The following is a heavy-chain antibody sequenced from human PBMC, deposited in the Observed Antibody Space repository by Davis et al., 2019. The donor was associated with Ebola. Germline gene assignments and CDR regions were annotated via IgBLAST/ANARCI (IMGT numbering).Heavy chain of an antibody. CDR3: ARDREMATVYPGY. V-gene: IGHV1-18*01. Sequence: ASVKVSCKASGGTFSSYTISWVRQAPGQGLEWMGWISAYNGNTNYAQKLQGRVTMTTDTSTSTAYMELRSLRPDDTAVYYCARDREMATVYPGYWGQGTLVTVSS. CDR2: ISAYNGNT. J-gene: IGHJ4*02. CDR1: GGTFSSYT. D-gene: IGHD5-24*01.